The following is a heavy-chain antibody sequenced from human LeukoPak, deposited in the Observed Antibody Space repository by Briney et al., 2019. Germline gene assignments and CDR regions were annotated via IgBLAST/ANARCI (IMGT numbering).Heavy chain of an antibody. D-gene: IGHD3-10*01. Sequence: SETLSLTCTVSGGSISSGGYYWSWIRQHPGKGLEWIGYIYYSGSTYYNPSLKSRVTISVDTSKNHFSLNLSSVTAADTAVYYCARGSGRFHGSFDIWGQGTMVTVSS. CDR3: ARGSGRFHGSFDI. J-gene: IGHJ3*02. CDR2: IYYSGST. V-gene: IGHV4-31*03. CDR1: GGSISSGGYY.